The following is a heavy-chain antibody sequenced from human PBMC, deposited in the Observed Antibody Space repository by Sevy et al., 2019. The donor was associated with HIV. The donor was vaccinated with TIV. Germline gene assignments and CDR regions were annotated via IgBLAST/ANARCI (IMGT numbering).Heavy chain of an antibody. J-gene: IGHJ4*02. CDR2: ISGSGGST. D-gene: IGHD3-10*01. V-gene: IGHV3-23*01. CDR3: AKVTGVTMVRGVIIKGGYFDY. CDR1: GFTFSSYA. Sequence: GGSLRLSCAASGFTFSSYAMSWVRQAPGKGLEWVSAISGSGGSTYYAHSVKGRFTISRDNSKNTLYLQMNSLRAEDTAVYYCAKVTGVTMVRGVIIKGGYFDYWGQGTLVTVSS.